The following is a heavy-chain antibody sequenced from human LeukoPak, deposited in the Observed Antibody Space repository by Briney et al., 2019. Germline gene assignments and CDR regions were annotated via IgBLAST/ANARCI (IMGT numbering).Heavy chain of an antibody. J-gene: IGHJ6*02. CDR2: IYTSGST. V-gene: IGHV4-4*07. CDR1: GGSISSYY. CDR3: AREAYYDSWSGYYYYGMDV. D-gene: IGHD3-3*01. Sequence: PSETLSLTCTVSGGSISSYYWSWIRQPAGKGLEWIGRIYTSGSTNYNPSLKSRVTMSVDTSKNQFSLKLSSVTAADTAVYYCAREAYYDSWSGYYYYGMDVWGQGTTVTVSS.